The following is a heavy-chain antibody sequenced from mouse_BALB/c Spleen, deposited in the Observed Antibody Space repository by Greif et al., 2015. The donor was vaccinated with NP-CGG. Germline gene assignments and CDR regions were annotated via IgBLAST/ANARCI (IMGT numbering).Heavy chain of an antibody. J-gene: IGHJ4*01. V-gene: IGHV5-4*02. Sequence: EVKLMESGGGLVKPGGSLKLSCAASGFTFSDYYMYWVRQTPGKRLEWVATISDGGSYTYYPDSVKGRFTISRDNAKNNLYLQMSSLKSEDTAMYYCARAVRPLYAMDYWGQGTSVTVSS. CDR1: GFTFSDYY. CDR2: ISDGGSYT. D-gene: IGHD2-14*01. CDR3: ARAVRPLYAMDY.